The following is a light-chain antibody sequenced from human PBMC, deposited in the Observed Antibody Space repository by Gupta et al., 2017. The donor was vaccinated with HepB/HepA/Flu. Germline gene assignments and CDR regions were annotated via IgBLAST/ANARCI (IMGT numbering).Light chain of an antibody. V-gene: IGLV10-54*04. J-gene: IGLJ3*02. CDR2: RNN. CDR1: NNNVGNQG. CDR3: SAWDTTLSAWV. Sequence: QAGLTQLPSVSKGLRQTATLTCNGDNNNVGNQGAAWLQQHQGHPPKLLSYRNNKRPSGISERFSASRSGNTGSLTITGLQPDDEADYYCSAWDTTLSAWVFGGGTTLTVL.